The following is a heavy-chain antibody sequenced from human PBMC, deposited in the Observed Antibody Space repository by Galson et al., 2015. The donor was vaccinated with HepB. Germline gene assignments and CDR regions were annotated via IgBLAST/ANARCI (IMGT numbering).Heavy chain of an antibody. CDR2: VSGDGDIT. V-gene: IGHV3-23*01. D-gene: IGHD3-16*01. J-gene: IGHJ4*02. CDR1: GFTFTRYA. Sequence: SLRLSCAASGFTFTRYAMNWVRQAPGKGLEWVSSVSGDGDITYYADSVRGRFTIFRDNSQNTLHPQMNRLRAVDTAVYYCAKVAILGATPHYFDFLGQGTQVTVSS. CDR3: AKVAILGATPHYFDF.